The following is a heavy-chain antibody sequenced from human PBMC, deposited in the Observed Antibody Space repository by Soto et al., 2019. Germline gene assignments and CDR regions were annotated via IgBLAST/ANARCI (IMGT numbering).Heavy chain of an antibody. V-gene: IGHV4-34*01. J-gene: IGHJ5*02. CDR3: ARGVANQAAAAANWFDP. CDR2: INHRGST. D-gene: IGHD6-13*01. Sequence: QVQLQQWGAGLLKPSETLSLTCAVYGGSFSDYYWSWIRQPPGKGLEWIGEINHRGSTNYNSSLKSRVTISVDTSKNQFSLKLTSMTAADTAVYYCARGVANQAAAAANWFDPWGQGTLVTVSS. CDR1: GGSFSDYY.